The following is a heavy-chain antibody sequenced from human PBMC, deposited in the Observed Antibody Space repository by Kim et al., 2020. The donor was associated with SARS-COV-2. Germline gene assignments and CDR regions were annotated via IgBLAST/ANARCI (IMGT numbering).Heavy chain of an antibody. D-gene: IGHD5-18*01. V-gene: IGHV1-18*04. CDR2: ISAYNGNT. Sequence: ASVKVSCKASGYTFTSYGISWVRQAPGQGLEWMGWISAYNGNTNYAQKLQGRVTMTTDTSTITAYMERRSLRSDDTAVYYCARDHRDTATKDYYYYNGIDVWGQGTTVTVSS. CDR1: GYTFTSYG. J-gene: IGHJ6*02. CDR3: ARDHRDTATKDYYYYNGIDV.